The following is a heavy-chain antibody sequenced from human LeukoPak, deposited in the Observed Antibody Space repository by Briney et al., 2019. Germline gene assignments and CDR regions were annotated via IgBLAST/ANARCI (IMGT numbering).Heavy chain of an antibody. V-gene: IGHV1-8*01. CDR2: MNPNSGNT. D-gene: IGHD2-2*01. Sequence: ASVKVSCKASGYTFTSYDINWVRQATGQGLEWMGWMNPNSGNTGYAQKFQGRVTMTRNTSISTAYMELSSLRPEDTAVYYCAREGSSTNQYYYYGMDVWGQGTTVTVSS. CDR1: GYTFTSYD. CDR3: AREGSSTNQYYYYGMDV. J-gene: IGHJ6*02.